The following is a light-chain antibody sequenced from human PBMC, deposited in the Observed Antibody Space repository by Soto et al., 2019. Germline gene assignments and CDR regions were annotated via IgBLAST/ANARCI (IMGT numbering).Light chain of an antibody. V-gene: IGKV3-20*01. CDR1: QSFSSYS. J-gene: IGKJ2*01. CDR3: HQYDNAPQT. Sequence: EIVLTQSPGTLSLSPGERATLSCRASQSFSSYSLAWYQQKPGQAPRLVMYGTSNRATGIPDRFSGSGSGTDFSLTISRLEPEDFAVYYCHQYDNAPQTYGQGTKVDIK. CDR2: GTS.